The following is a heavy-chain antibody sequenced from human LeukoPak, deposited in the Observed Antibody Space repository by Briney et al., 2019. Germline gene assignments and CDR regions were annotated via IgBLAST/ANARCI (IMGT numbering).Heavy chain of an antibody. J-gene: IGHJ4*02. Sequence: GGSLRLSCAASGCTFTSYAMSWIRQAAGKGLEWVSAISGGGETTDYADSVKGRFTISRDDSETTLYLQMNSLRADDTALYYCARSAYSSGWYRFAIDYWGQGTLVIVSS. D-gene: IGHD6-19*01. CDR2: ISGGGETT. CDR3: ARSAYSSGWYRFAIDY. V-gene: IGHV3-23*01. CDR1: GCTFTSYA.